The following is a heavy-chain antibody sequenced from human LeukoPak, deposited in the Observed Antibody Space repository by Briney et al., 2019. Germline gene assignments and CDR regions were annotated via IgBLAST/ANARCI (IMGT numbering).Heavy chain of an antibody. CDR2: INQDGSEK. D-gene: IGHD3-16*01. J-gene: IGHJ4*02. V-gene: IGHV3-7*05. Sequence: GGSLRLSCAASGFTFSGYWMAWVRQAPGKGLEWVAHINQDGSEKNYVDPVEGRFTISRDNAKNSVYLQMNSLRAEDTAVYYCSRDDYRGYWGQGTLVTVSS. CDR3: SRDDYRGY. CDR1: GFTFSGYW.